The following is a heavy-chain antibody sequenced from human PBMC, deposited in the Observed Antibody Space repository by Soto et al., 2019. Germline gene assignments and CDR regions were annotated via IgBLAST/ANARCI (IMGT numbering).Heavy chain of an antibody. CDR3: ARWRGFISSSSVVNYYYGMDV. V-gene: IGHV4-4*02. D-gene: IGHD6-6*01. Sequence: SSETLSLTCAVSGGSISSSNWWSWVRQPPGKGLEWIGEIYHSGSTNYNPSLKSRVTISVDKSKNQFSLKLSSVTAADTAVYYCARWRGFISSSSVVNYYYGMDVWGQGTTVT. CDR1: GGSISSSNW. J-gene: IGHJ6*02. CDR2: IYHSGST.